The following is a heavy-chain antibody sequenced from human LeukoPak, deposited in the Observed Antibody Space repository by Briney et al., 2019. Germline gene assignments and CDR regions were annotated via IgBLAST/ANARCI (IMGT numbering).Heavy chain of an antibody. CDR2: IRQDGSEK. CDR3: ARDMRGDGFDI. D-gene: IGHD2-2*01. V-gene: IGHV3-7*04. Sequence: GGSLRLSCAASGFTFSSYGLHWVRQAPGKGLEWVANIRQDGSEKYYVDSVEGRFTISRDNAKKSLFLQMNSLRVEDTAVYYCARDMRGDGFDIWGQGTMVTVSS. CDR1: GFTFSSYG. J-gene: IGHJ3*02.